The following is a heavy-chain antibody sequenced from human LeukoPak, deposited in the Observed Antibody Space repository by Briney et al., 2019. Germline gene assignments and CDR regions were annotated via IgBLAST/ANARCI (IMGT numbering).Heavy chain of an antibody. CDR1: GGTISRSY. CDR2: IDYSGST. D-gene: IGHD1-26*01. Sequence: KPSETLSLTCTVSGGTISRSYWSWIRQPPGKGLEWIAYIDYSGSTNYNPSLKSRLTISLDASKNQFSLKLSSVTAADTAVYYCARDRRRDLLHAFDIWGQGTMVTVSS. CDR3: ARDRRRDLLHAFDI. J-gene: IGHJ3*02. V-gene: IGHV4-59*01.